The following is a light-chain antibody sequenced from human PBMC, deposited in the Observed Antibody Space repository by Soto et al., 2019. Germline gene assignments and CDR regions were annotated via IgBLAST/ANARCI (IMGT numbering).Light chain of an antibody. CDR3: QQYGSSAPIT. J-gene: IGKJ5*01. Sequence: EIVLTQSPGTLSLSPGERATLSCRASQSVDSNYLAWYQQKPGQAPSLLIYDASSRATGIPDRFGGSGSGTDFTLTISRLEPEDFAMYYCQQYGSSAPITFGQGTRLEIE. CDR1: QSVDSNY. V-gene: IGKV3-20*01. CDR2: DAS.